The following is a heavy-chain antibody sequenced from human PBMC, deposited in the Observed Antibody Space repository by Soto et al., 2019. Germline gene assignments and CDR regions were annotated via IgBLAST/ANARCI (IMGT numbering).Heavy chain of an antibody. CDR2: ITGSGSST. J-gene: IGHJ4*02. V-gene: IGHV3-23*01. CDR1: GFTFSTYA. D-gene: IGHD2-8*01. Sequence: PGGSLRLSCAASGFTFSTYAMSWVRQAPGKGLEWVSVITGSGSSTYYADSVRGRFTISRDNSKNTLYLEMNSLRAEDTALYYCAKGTRGYCTNGVCYTVDYWGQGTLVTVSS. CDR3: AKGTRGYCTNGVCYTVDY.